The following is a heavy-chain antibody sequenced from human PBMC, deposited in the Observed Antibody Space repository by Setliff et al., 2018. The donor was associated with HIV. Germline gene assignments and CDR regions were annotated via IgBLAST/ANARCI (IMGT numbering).Heavy chain of an antibody. CDR3: AKVGA. Sequence: GGSLRLSCAASGFTFSRYALYWVRQAPGKGLEWVALISYTGSTKYYTDSVKGRFTISRDSSKSTLYLQMHSLRAEDTAVYYCAKVGAWGQGTLVTVSS. J-gene: IGHJ4*02. CDR1: GFTFSRYA. V-gene: IGHV3-30-3*01. CDR2: ISYTGSTK.